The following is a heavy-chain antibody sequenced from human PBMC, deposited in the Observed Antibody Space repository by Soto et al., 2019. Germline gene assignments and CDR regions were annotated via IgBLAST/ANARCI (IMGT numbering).Heavy chain of an antibody. J-gene: IGHJ4*02. V-gene: IGHV3-30-3*01. CDR3: ARAHSSSPTIGHYFDY. CDR1: GFTFSSYA. D-gene: IGHD6-13*01. Sequence: XGSLGLSCAASGFTFSSYAMHWVRQAPGKGLEWVAVISYDGSNKYYADSVKGRFTISRDNSKNTLYLQMNSLRAEDTAVYYCARAHSSSPTIGHYFDYWGQGTLVTVSS. CDR2: ISYDGSNK.